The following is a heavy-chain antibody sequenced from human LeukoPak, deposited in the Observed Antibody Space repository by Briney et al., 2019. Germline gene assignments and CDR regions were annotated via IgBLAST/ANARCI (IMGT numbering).Heavy chain of an antibody. V-gene: IGHV1-18*01. CDR3: ARDGGYSGYDPYYFDY. Sequence: ASVKVSCKASGYTFTSYGISWVRQAPGQGLEWMGWISAYNGSTNYAQKLQGRVTMTTGTSTSTAYMELRSLRSDDTAVYYCARDGGYSGYDPYYFDYWGQGTLVTVSS. CDR1: GYTFTSYG. J-gene: IGHJ4*02. CDR2: ISAYNGST. D-gene: IGHD5-12*01.